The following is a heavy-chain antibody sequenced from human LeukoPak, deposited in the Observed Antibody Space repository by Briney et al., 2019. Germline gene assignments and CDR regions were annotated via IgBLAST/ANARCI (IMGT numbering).Heavy chain of an antibody. CDR2: ISGSGGST. Sequence: PGGSLRLSCAASGFTFSSYAMSWVRQAPGKGLEWDSAISGSGGSTYYADSVKGRFTISRDNSKNTLYLQMNSLRAEDTAVYYCAKDPYDFWSGYPPDGMDVWGQGTTVAVSS. CDR1: GFTFSSYA. J-gene: IGHJ6*02. D-gene: IGHD3-3*01. CDR3: AKDPYDFWSGYPPDGMDV. V-gene: IGHV3-23*01.